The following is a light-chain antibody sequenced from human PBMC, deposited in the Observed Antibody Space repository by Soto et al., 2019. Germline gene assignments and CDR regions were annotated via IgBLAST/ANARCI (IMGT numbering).Light chain of an antibody. CDR2: EVS. CDR1: SSDVGGYKY. J-gene: IGLJ1*01. Sequence: QSVLTQPPSASGTPGQRVTISCSGTSSDVGGYKYVSWYQQLPGKAPKLLIFEVSKRPSGVPDRFSGSKSGNTASLTVSGLQAEDEADYYCYSYAGTKNVFGTGTKITVL. CDR3: YSYAGTKNV. V-gene: IGLV2-8*01.